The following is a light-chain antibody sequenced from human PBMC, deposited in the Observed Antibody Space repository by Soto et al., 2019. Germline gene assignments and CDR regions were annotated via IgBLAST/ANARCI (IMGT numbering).Light chain of an antibody. CDR3: CSYAVSSTFGYV. CDR2: EVS. J-gene: IGLJ1*01. V-gene: IGLV2-23*02. CDR1: SSDVGSYNL. Sequence: QSALTQPASVSGSPGQSITISCTGTSSDVGSYNLVSWYQQHPGKAPKLMIYEVSKRPSGVSNRFSGSKSGNTASLTISGLQAEDEADYYCCSYAVSSTFGYVFGTGTKVTDL.